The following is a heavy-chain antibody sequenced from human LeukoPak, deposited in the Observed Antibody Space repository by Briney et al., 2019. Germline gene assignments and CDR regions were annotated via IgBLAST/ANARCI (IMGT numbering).Heavy chain of an antibody. V-gene: IGHV4-59*01. CDR1: GFTFGDYA. J-gene: IGHJ4*02. CDR3: ARAIYGDYATE. D-gene: IGHD4-17*01. CDR2: IYYSGST. Sequence: PGGSLRLSCTASGFTFGDYAISWVRQPPGKGLEWIGYIYYSGSTNYNPSLKSRVTISVDTSKNQFSLKLSSVTAADTAVYYCARAIYGDYATEWGQGTLVTVSS.